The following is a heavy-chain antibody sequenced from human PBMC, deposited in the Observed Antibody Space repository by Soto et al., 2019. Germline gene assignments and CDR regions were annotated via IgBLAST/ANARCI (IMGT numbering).Heavy chain of an antibody. CDR3: ARHIRPKFGYCSGGSCPQDY. Sequence: SETLSLTCTVSGGSISSYYWSWIRQPPGKGLEWIGYIYYSGSTNYNPSIKSRVTISVDTSKNQFSLKLSSVTAADTAVYYCARHIRPKFGYCSGGSCPQDYWGQGTLVTVSS. CDR2: IYYSGST. D-gene: IGHD2-15*01. V-gene: IGHV4-59*08. J-gene: IGHJ4*02. CDR1: GGSISSYY.